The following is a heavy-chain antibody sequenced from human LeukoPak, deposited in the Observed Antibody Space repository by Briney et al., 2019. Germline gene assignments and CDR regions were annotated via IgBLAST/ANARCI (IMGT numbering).Heavy chain of an antibody. D-gene: IGHD3-3*01. Sequence: ASVKVSCKASGYTFTGYYMHWVRQAPGQGLEWMGRINPNSGGTNYAQKFQGRVTMTRDTSISTAYMELSRLRSDDTAVYYCAREGFWSGYYPHNWFDPWGQGTLVTVSS. V-gene: IGHV1-2*06. CDR2: INPNSGGT. CDR1: GYTFTGYY. CDR3: AREGFWSGYYPHNWFDP. J-gene: IGHJ5*02.